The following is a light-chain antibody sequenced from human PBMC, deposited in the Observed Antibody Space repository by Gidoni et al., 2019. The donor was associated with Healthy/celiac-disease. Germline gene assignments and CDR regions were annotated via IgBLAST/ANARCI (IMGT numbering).Light chain of an antibody. CDR3: QQYGSSVT. CDR1: QSDSSSY. CDR2: GAS. Sequence: EIVLTQSPGTLSLSPGERATLSCRASQSDSSSYLAWYQQKPGQAPRLLIYGASSRATGIPDRFSGSGSGTDFTLTISRLEPEDFAVYYCQQYGSSVTFGQGTKVEIK. J-gene: IGKJ1*01. V-gene: IGKV3-20*01.